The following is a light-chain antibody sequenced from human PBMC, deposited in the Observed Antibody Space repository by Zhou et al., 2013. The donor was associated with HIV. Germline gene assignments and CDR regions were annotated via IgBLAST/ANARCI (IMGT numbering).Light chain of an antibody. J-gene: IGKJ4*01. CDR3: QQRSNWPPLT. CDR2: DAS. V-gene: IGKV3-11*01. Sequence: TVMTQSPATLSVSPGEGVTLSCRASQSVGSRLAWYQQKPGQAPRLLIYDASNRATGIPARFSGSGSGTDFTLTISSLEPEDFAVYYCQQRSNWPPLTFGGGTKVEIK. CDR1: QSVGSR.